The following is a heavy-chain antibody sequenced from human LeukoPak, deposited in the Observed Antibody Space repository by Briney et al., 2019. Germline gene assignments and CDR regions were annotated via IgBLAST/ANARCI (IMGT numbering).Heavy chain of an antibody. J-gene: IGHJ3*02. D-gene: IGHD6-13*01. CDR3: ARPDEAPHSSSWYLGAFDI. CDR1: GGTFSSYA. CDR2: IIPIFGTA. Sequence: ASVKVSCKASGGTFSSYAISWVRQAPGQGLEWMGGIIPIFGTANYAQKFQGRVTITADESTSTAYMELSSLRSEDTAVYYCARPDEAPHSSSWYLGAFDIWGQGTMVTVSS. V-gene: IGHV1-69*13.